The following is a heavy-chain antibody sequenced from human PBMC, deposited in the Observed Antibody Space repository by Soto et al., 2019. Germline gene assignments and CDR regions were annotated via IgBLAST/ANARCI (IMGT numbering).Heavy chain of an antibody. D-gene: IGHD3-10*01. CDR3: ARVHGSGSYSNDY. CDR1: AFTFSRYG. Sequence: SLRISSAASAFTFSRYGMHWVRPAPGKGLEWVAVIWYDGSNKYYADSVKGRFTISRDNSKNTLYLQMNSLRAEDMAVYYWARVHGSGSYSNDYWGQGTLVTVSS. J-gene: IGHJ4*02. V-gene: IGHV3-33*01. CDR2: IWYDGSNK.